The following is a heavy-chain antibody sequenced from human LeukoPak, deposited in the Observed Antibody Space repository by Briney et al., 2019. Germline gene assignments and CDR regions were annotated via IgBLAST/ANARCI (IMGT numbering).Heavy chain of an antibody. CDR3: ARDMGPNEFDY. J-gene: IGHJ4*02. CDR2: IYYSGST. CDR1: GDSISSYY. V-gene: IGHV4-59*01. D-gene: IGHD1-1*01. Sequence: PSETLSLTCTVSGDSISSYYWSWIRQPPGKGLEWMGYIYYSGSTDYNPSLKSRVTISVDTSKNQFSLKLSSVTAADTAVYYCARDMGPNEFDYWGQGTLVTVSS.